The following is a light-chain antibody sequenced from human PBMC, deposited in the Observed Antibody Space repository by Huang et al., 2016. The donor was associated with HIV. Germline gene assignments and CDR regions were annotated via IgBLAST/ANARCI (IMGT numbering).Light chain of an antibody. CDR2: AAS. CDR1: QSVSSN. CDR3: QQYNNWPRT. Sequence: EIVMTQSPATLSVSPGERATLPCRASQSVSSNLAWYQQKPGQAPRPLIYAASTRATGIPARLSGRGSGTEFTLTISSRQSEDFAVYYWQQYNNWPRTFGQGTKVEIK. V-gene: IGKV3-15*01. J-gene: IGKJ1*01.